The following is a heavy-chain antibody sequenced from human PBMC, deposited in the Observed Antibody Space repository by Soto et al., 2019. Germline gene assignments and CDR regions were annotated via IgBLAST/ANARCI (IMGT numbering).Heavy chain of an antibody. CDR1: GGSISSYY. Sequence: SETLSLTCTVSGGSISSYYWSWIRQPPGKGLEWIGYIYYSGSTNYNPSLKSRVTISVDTSKNQFSLKLSSVTAADTAVYYCARDLKGGGSRKFDPWGQGTLVTVSS. V-gene: IGHV4-59*01. J-gene: IGHJ5*02. CDR3: ARDLKGGGSRKFDP. D-gene: IGHD3-16*01. CDR2: IYYSGST.